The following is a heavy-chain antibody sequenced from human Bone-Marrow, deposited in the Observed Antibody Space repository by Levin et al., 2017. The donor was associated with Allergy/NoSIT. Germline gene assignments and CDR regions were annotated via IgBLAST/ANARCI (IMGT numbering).Heavy chain of an antibody. CDR1: GFTFSNYA. V-gene: IGHV3-30*18. CDR2: ISLDGNTQ. Sequence: GGSLRLSCAVSGFTFSNYAMHWVRQAPGRGLEWVAFISLDGNTQYYADSVKGRFTFSRDNSNNTLHLQMNSLRVEDTAIYYCAKDTYTCSGGSCYFFDYWGQGALVTVSS. J-gene: IGHJ4*02. CDR3: AKDTYTCSGGSCYFFDY. D-gene: IGHD2-15*01.